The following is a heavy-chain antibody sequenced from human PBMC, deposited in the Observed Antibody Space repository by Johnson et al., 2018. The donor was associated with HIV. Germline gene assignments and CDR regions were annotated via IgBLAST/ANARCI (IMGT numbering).Heavy chain of an antibody. V-gene: IGHV3-20*04. D-gene: IGHD4-23*01. CDR3: ARPTTVEKGEDAFDI. Sequence: VQLVESGGGVVRPGGSLRISCAASGFTFDHYDMSWVRQVPGKGLEWVSGINWNGGTTGYSDSVEGRFTSSIDNAKNSLYLQMNSLRAEDTAVYYCARPTTVEKGEDAFDIWGQGTMVTVSS. CDR1: GFTFDHYD. J-gene: IGHJ3*02. CDR2: INWNGGTT.